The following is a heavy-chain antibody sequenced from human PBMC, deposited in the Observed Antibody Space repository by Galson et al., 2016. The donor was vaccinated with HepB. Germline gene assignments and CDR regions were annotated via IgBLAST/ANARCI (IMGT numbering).Heavy chain of an antibody. J-gene: IGHJ4*02. CDR2: INGGGDTT. Sequence: RLSCAGSGFIFSDQAMSWVRQAPGKGQEWVSAINGGGDTTFYADSVKGRFIVSRDNSEDTLYLQMNSLRAEDTALYYCARHNLGAAFVQFWGPGTLVTVSS. V-gene: IGHV3-23*01. CDR1: GFIFSDQA. CDR3: ARHNLGAAFVQF. D-gene: IGHD1-26*01.